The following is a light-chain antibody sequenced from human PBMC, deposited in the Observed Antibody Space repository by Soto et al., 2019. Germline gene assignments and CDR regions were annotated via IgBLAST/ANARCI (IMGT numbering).Light chain of an antibody. Sequence: QSALTQPASVSGSPVQSITISCTGTSSYVSWYQQHPGKAPKLMIYDVTNRPSGVSNRFSGSKSGNTASLTISGLQAEDEADYYCTSDTTATIVVFGGGTKLTVL. CDR1: SSY. CDR2: DVT. CDR3: TSDTTATIVV. V-gene: IGLV2-14*01. J-gene: IGLJ2*01.